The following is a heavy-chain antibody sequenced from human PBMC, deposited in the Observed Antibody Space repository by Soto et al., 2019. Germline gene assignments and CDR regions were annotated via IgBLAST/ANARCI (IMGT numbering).Heavy chain of an antibody. Sequence: GGSLRLSCAASGFTFSSYWMHWVRQAPGKGLVWVSRINSDGSSTSYADSGKGRFTISRDNAKNTRYLQMNSLRAEDTAVYYCARDHEVATIYYYYYYMDVWGKGTTVTVSS. CDR2: INSDGSST. D-gene: IGHD5-12*01. CDR3: ARDHEVATIYYYYYYMDV. J-gene: IGHJ6*03. CDR1: GFTFSSYW. V-gene: IGHV3-74*01.